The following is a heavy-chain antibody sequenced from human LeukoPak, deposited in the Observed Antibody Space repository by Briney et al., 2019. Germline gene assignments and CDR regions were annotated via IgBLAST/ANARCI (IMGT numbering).Heavy chain of an antibody. Sequence: SQTLSLTCAISGDTVSSNTAAWIWIRQSPSRGLECLGRTYYRSKWYTEYAVSVKSRMTINADTSKNQFSLQLNSVTPEDTAVYYCARDRGASGWLDYWDQGALVTAYS. V-gene: IGHV6-1*01. CDR1: GDTVSSNTAA. CDR3: ARDRGASGWLDY. D-gene: IGHD6-19*01. CDR2: TYYRSKWYT. J-gene: IGHJ4*02.